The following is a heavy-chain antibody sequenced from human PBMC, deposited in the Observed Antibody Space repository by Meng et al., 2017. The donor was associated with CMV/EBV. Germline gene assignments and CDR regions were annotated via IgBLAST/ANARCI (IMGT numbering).Heavy chain of an antibody. Sequence: GGSLRLSCEGSGYSFTSYWIGWVRQMPVKGLQWMGIIYPGDSDTRYSPSFQGQVTISADKSTSTAFLQWVSLKTSDTAMYYCARLDDSSGYYSYFDYWGQGTLVTVSS. CDR2: IYPGDSDT. J-gene: IGHJ4*02. CDR3: ARLDDSSGYYSYFDY. CDR1: GYSFTSYW. V-gene: IGHV5-51*01. D-gene: IGHD3-22*01.